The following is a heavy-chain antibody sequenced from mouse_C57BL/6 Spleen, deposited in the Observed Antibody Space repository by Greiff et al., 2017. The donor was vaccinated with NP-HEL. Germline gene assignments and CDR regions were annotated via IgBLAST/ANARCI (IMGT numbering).Heavy chain of an antibody. V-gene: IGHV14-1*01. CDR2: IGPEGGDT. D-gene: IGHD3-3*01. CDR1: GFNIKDYY. J-gene: IGHJ3*01. CDR3: TTGGTGAWFAY. Sequence: VQLQQSGAELVRPGASVKLSCTASGFNIKDYYMHWVKQRPGQGLEWIGKIGPEGGDTGYAPKVQGKATMTADTSSNTAYLQLSSLTSEDTAVYYCTTGGTGAWFAYWGQGTLVTVSA.